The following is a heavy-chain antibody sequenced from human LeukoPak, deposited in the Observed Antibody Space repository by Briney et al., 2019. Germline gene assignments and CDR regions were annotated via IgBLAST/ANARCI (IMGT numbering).Heavy chain of an antibody. V-gene: IGHV4-34*01. J-gene: IGHJ5*02. Sequence: SETLSLTCAVYGGSFSGYYWSWIRQPPGKGLEWIGEINHSGSTNYNPSLKSRVTISVDTSKNQFSLKLSSVTAADTAVYYCARGLFDDPTRFDPWGQETLVTVSS. CDR1: GGSFSGYY. CDR2: INHSGST. CDR3: ARGLFDDPTRFDP. D-gene: IGHD2-21*01.